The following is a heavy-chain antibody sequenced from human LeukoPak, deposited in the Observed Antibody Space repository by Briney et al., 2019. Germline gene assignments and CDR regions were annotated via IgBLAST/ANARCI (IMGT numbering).Heavy chain of an antibody. CDR2: ISYDGSNK. Sequence: GGSLRLSCAASGFTFSSYAVHWVRQAPGKGLEWVAVISYDGSNKYYADSVKGRFTISRDNSKNTLYLQMNSLRAEDTAVYYCARRGMENAFDIWDQGTMVTVSS. D-gene: IGHD3-16*01. V-gene: IGHV3-30-3*01. CDR1: GFTFSSYA. J-gene: IGHJ3*02. CDR3: ARRGMENAFDI.